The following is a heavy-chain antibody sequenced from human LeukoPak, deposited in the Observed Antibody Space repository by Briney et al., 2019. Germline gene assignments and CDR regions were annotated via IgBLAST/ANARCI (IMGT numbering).Heavy chain of an antibody. Sequence: GGSLRLSCGASGFTFSGFSMSWVRQTPGNGLEWVATIRQDGSEKYYVDSVKGRFTISRDNAKSSLYLQMNSLRAEDTAVHYCVRGRGGDCWAQGTLVTVSS. V-gene: IGHV3-7*03. CDR3: VRGRGGDC. CDR1: GFTFSGFS. D-gene: IGHD3-10*01. CDR2: IRQDGSEK. J-gene: IGHJ4*02.